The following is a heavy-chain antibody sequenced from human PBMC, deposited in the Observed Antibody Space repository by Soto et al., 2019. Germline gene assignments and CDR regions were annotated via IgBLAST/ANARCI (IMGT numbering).Heavy chain of an antibody. CDR3: ARDPPGVVRGVIDWFDP. Sequence: PGGSLRLSCAASGFTFSSYSMNWVRQAPGKGLEWVSSISSSSSYIYYADSVKGRFTISRDNAKNSLYLQMNSLRAEDTAVYYCARDPPGVVRGVIDWFDPWGQGTLVTVSS. CDR1: GFTFSSYS. D-gene: IGHD3-10*01. V-gene: IGHV3-21*01. CDR2: ISSSSSYI. J-gene: IGHJ5*02.